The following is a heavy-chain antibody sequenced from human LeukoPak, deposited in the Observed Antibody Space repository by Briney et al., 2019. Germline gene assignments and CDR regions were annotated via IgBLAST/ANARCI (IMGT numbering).Heavy chain of an antibody. CDR3: ARDGGTTMVRGGFFDY. V-gene: IGHV3-21*01. CDR2: ISSSSSYI. CDR1: RFTFKTYT. D-gene: IGHD3-10*01. J-gene: IGHJ4*02. Sequence: GGSLRLSCAASRFTFKTYTMHWVRQAPGMGLEWVSSISSSSSYIFYADSVKGRFTISRDNAKNSLYLQMSSLRAEDAAVYYCARDGGTTMVRGGFFDYWGQGTLVTVSS.